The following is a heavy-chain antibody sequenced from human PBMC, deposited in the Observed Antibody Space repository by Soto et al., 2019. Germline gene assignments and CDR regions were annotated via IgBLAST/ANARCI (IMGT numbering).Heavy chain of an antibody. CDR3: ARDQWRLFDS. V-gene: IGHV3-7*05. J-gene: IGHJ4*01. CDR1: GFTFSTYW. CDR2: IKEDGSDK. D-gene: IGHD6-19*01. Sequence: EVQLVESGGGLVQPGGSLRLSCAASGFTFSTYWMTWVRQAPGKGLEWVASIKEDGSDKYYVDSVKGRFTISRDNAINSLYLKMNSLRAEDTAVYYCARDQWRLFDSWGHGSLVTVSS.